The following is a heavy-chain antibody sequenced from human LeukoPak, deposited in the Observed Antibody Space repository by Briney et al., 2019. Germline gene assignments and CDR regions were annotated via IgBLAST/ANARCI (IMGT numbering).Heavy chain of an antibody. CDR2: ISYDGSNK. CDR1: GFTFSSYA. V-gene: IGHV3-30*04. J-gene: IGHJ4*02. D-gene: IGHD4-17*01. Sequence: GGSLRLSCAASGFTFSSYAMHWVRQAPGKGLEWVAVISYDGSNKYYADSVKGRFTISRDNSKNSLYLQMNSLRAEDTAVYYCARDHDYGDYARPFDYWGQGTLVTVSS. CDR3: ARDHDYGDYARPFDY.